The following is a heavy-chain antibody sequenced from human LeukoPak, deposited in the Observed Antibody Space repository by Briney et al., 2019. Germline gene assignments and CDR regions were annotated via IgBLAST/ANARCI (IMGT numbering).Heavy chain of an antibody. D-gene: IGHD3-16*02. CDR1: GGSFSGYY. J-gene: IGHJ5*02. V-gene: IGHV4-34*01. CDR3: ARGGYYDYVWGSYRRNWFDP. CDR2: INHSGST. Sequence: PSETLSLTCAVYGGSFSGYYWSWIRQPPGKGLEWIGEINHSGSTYYNPSLKSRVTISVDRSKNQFSLKLSSVTAADTAVYYCARGGYYDYVWGSYRRNWFDPWGQGTLVTVSS.